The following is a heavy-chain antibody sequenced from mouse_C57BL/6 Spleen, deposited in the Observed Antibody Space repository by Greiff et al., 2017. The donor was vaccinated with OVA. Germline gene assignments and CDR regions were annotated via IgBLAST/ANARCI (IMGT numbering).Heavy chain of an antibody. CDR2: FYPGSGSI. D-gene: IGHD3-3*01. V-gene: IGHV1-62-2*01. J-gene: IGHJ2*01. CDR3: ARHEDRRRRAYFDF. Sequence: QVQLKQSGAELVKPGASVKLSCKASGYTFTEYTIHWVKQRSGQGLEWIGWFYPGSGSIKYTEKFKDKATLTADKSSNTAYMELSRLTSEDSAVYFGARHEDRRRRAYFDFWGQGTTLTVSS. CDR1: GYTFTEYT.